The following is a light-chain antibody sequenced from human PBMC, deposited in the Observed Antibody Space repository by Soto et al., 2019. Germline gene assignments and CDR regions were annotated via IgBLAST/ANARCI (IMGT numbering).Light chain of an antibody. CDR3: QQYNNWPPKYT. CDR1: QSVSSY. CDR2: GAS. Sequence: EIVMTQSPATLSVSPGERATLSCRASQSVSSYLAWYQHKPGQAPRLLIYGASTRAPGIPARFSGSGSGTEFTLTISSLQSEDFAVYYCQQYNNWPPKYTFGQGTKLEIK. V-gene: IGKV3-15*01. J-gene: IGKJ2*01.